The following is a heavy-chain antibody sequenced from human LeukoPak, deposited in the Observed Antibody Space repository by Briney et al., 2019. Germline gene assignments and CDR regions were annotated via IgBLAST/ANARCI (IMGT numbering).Heavy chain of an antibody. D-gene: IGHD3-10*01. J-gene: IGHJ5*02. CDR1: GYTFTSYY. CDR3: ARDGAYYGSGSYYITNWFDP. V-gene: IGHV1-46*01. CDR2: INPSGGST. Sequence: ASAKVSCKASGYTFTSYYMHWVRQAPGQGLEWMGIINPSGGSTSYAQKFQGRVTMTRDMSTSTVYMELSSLRSEDTAVYYCARDGAYYGSGSYYITNWFDPWGQGTLVTVSS.